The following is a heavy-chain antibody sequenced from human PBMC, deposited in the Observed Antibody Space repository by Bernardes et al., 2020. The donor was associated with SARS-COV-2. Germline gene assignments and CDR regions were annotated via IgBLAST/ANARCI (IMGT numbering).Heavy chain of an antibody. J-gene: IGHJ4*02. D-gene: IGHD3-10*01. CDR1: GFTFNDYA. V-gene: IGHV3-43*02. CDR2: ISWDGGST. Sequence: GGSLRLSCAASGFTFNDYAMHWVRQAPGKGLEWVSLISWDGGSTYYADSVKGRFTISRDNSKNSLYLQMNSLRTEDTALYYCAKAYYYGSESYFDYWGQGTLVTVSS. CDR3: AKAYYYGSESYFDY.